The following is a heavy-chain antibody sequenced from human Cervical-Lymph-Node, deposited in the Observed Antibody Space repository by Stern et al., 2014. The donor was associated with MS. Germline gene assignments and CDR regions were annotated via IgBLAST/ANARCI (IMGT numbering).Heavy chain of an antibody. CDR2: ISDDGSQR. CDR1: GFTFSSYA. D-gene: IGHD5-18*01. Sequence: QVQLVESGGGVVQPGRSLRLSCAASGFTFSSYAMHWVRQAPGKGLEWVAVISDDGSQRDYADSVKGRLTISRDNSKNTLYVQMNSLRTEDTAFYFCARAHTYGNFYFDYWGQGTLVTVSS. J-gene: IGHJ4*02. V-gene: IGHV3-30*01. CDR3: ARAHTYGNFYFDY.